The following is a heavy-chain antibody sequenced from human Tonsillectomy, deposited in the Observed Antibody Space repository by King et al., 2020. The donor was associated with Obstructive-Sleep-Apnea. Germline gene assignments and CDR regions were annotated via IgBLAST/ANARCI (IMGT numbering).Heavy chain of an antibody. D-gene: IGHD6-19*01. CDR1: GFTFDDYA. J-gene: IGHJ5*02. CDR2: ISWNSGSI. Sequence: VQLVESGGGLVQPGRSLRLSCAASGFTFDDYAMHWVRQAPGKGLEGGSGISWNSGSIGYADSVKGRFTISRDNAKHSLYLQMNSLRAEETALYYCAKDVSSGWSFWFDPGGQGTLVTVSS. V-gene: IGHV3-9*01. CDR3: AKDVSSGWSFWFDP.